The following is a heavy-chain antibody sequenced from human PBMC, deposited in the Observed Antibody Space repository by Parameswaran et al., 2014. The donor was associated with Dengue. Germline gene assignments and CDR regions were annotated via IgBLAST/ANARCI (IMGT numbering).Heavy chain of an antibody. V-gene: IGHV3-21*01. CDR2: ISSSGSYI. CDR3: ARVSGYCSGGSCYDPPRIDY. J-gene: IGHJ4*02. D-gene: IGHD2-15*01. Sequence: KWIRQPPGKGLEWVSSISSSGSYIYYADSVKGRFTISRDNAKNSLYLQMNSLRAEDTAVYYCARVSGYCSGGSCYDPPRIDYWGQGTLVTVSS.